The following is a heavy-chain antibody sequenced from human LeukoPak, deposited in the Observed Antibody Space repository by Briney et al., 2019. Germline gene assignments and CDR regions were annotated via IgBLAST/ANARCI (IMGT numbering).Heavy chain of an antibody. CDR3: ARDQDYGDGFWFDP. CDR1: GFTFSSYE. D-gene: IGHD4-17*01. CDR2: ISSSGSTI. J-gene: IGHJ5*02. Sequence: GGSLRLSCAASGFTFSSYEMNWVRQAPGKGLEWVSYISSSGSTIYYADSVKGRFTISRDNVKNSLYLQMNSLRAEDTAVYYCARDQDYGDGFWFDPWGQGTLVTVSS. V-gene: IGHV3-48*03.